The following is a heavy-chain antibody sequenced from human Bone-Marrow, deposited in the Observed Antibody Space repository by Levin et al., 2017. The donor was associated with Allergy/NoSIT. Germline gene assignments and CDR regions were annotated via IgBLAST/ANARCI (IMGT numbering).Heavy chain of an antibody. D-gene: IGHD3-10*01. CDR2: IKSKTDGGTT. J-gene: IGHJ4*02. V-gene: IGHV3-15*01. CDR3: TTRDGSEFNAGGLDY. Sequence: GGSLRLSCAASGFTFSNAWMSWVRQAPGKGLEWVGRIKSKTDGGTTDYAAPVKGRFTISRDDSKNTLYLQMNSLKTEDTAVYYCTTRDGSEFNAGGLDYWGQGTLVTVSS. CDR1: GFTFSNAW.